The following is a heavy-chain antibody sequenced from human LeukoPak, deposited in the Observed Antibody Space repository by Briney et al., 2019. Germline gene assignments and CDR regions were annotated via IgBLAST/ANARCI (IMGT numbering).Heavy chain of an antibody. CDR1: GYTFTTYA. V-gene: IGHV7-4-1*02. D-gene: IGHD6-19*01. CDR2: INTNTGNP. Sequence: GASVKVPCKASGYTFTTYAMNWVRQAPGQGLEWMGWINTNTGNPTYAQGFSGRFMFSLDTSVSTAYLQISSLKAEDTAFYYCARAIAVAGTLSPVFDYWGQGTLVTVSS. CDR3: ARAIAVAGTLSPVFDY. J-gene: IGHJ4*02.